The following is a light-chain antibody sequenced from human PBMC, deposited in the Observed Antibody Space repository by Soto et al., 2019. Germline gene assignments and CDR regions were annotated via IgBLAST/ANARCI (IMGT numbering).Light chain of an antibody. J-gene: IGKJ1*01. CDR3: QQSSNWPSIT. CDR1: QSVSSD. V-gene: IGKV3D-15*01. CDR2: GAS. Sequence: EIVMTQSPATLSVSPGERATLSCRASQSVSSDLAWYQHKPGQAPRLLIYGASTRATGIPVRFSGSGFGTDFTLTISSLEAEDSAVYYCQQSSNWPSITFGQGTKVDIK.